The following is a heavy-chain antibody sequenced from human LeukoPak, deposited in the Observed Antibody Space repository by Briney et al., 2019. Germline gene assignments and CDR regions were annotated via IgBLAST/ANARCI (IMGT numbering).Heavy chain of an antibody. CDR2: MNPNSGNT. CDR3: ARGPYYYDSSGQPIVGLPYYYYMDV. J-gene: IGHJ6*03. V-gene: IGHV1-8*02. D-gene: IGHD3-22*01. CDR1: GYTFTSYD. Sequence: VASVKFSCKASGYTFTSYDINWVRQATGQGLEWMGWMNPNSGNTGYAQKFQGRVTITRNTSISTAYMELRSLRSEDMAVYYCARGPYYYDSSGQPIVGLPYYYYMDVWGKGTTVTVSS.